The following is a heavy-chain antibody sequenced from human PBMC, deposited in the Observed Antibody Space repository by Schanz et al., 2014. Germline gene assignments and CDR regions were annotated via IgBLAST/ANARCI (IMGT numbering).Heavy chain of an antibody. J-gene: IGHJ3*02. Sequence: QVQLVQSEAEVKKPGSSVKVSCKASGGTFSSFGINWVRQARGQGLEWVGRFIPILDVGNYAQQFQGRVTFTADKSTSTAYMELSSLRSDDTAVYCCARGGGPEDVFDIWGQGTILTVSS. CDR3: ARGGGPEDVFDI. D-gene: IGHD5-12*01. V-gene: IGHV1-69*04. CDR2: FIPILDVG. CDR1: GGTFSSFG.